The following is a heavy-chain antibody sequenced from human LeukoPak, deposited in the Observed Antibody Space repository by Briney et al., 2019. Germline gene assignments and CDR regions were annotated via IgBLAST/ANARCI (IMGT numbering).Heavy chain of an antibody. Sequence: GASLRLSCVASGFTFSNYAMSWVRQAPGKGLEWVSAITGSGTNRYYADSLKGRFTTSRDNSKNTVFLQMDSLRHEDTAIYYCVIWGDYDVLTGYYVPDYWGQGTLVTVAS. CDR2: ITGSGTNR. J-gene: IGHJ4*02. V-gene: IGHV3-23*01. CDR1: GFTFSNYA. D-gene: IGHD3-9*01. CDR3: VIWGDYDVLTGYYVPDY.